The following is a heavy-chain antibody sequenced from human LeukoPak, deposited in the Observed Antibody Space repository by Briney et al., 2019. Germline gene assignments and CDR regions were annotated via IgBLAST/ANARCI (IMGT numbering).Heavy chain of an antibody. Sequence: SETLSLTCTVCGYSIRNGFYWGWIRPTPGNGLEFLGILYQIGTTHSNPSVDIRLTMSVATSNDHFSLKLTSVTAADTAMYFCARAKGVWGSYPHYFDYWGQGTLVTVSS. CDR1: GYSIRNGFY. V-gene: IGHV4-38-2*02. CDR3: ARAKGVWGSYPHYFDY. CDR2: LYQIGTT. J-gene: IGHJ4*02. D-gene: IGHD3-16*02.